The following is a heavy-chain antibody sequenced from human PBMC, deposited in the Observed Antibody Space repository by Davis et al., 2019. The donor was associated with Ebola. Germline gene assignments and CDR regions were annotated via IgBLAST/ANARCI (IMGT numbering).Heavy chain of an antibody. V-gene: IGHV4-34*01. Sequence: PGGSLRLSCAVYGGSFSDYSWTWIRQPPGKGLEWIGDINHRGSTNYNPSLESRVTISVDASTNQFSLRLTSVTAADTAVYYCVRLQWLAYYFDYWGQGSLVTVSS. D-gene: IGHD6-19*01. CDR3: VRLQWLAYYFDY. CDR2: INHRGST. J-gene: IGHJ4*02. CDR1: GGSFSDYS.